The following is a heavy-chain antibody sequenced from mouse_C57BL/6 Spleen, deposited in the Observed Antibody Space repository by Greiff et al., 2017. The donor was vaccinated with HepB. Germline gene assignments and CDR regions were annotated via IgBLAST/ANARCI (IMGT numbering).Heavy chain of an antibody. CDR1: GFNIKDYY. Sequence: EVQLQESGAELVKPGASVKLSCTASGFNIKDYYMHWVKQRTEQGLEWIGRIDPEDGENKYAPKFQGKATITADTSSNTAYLQLSSLTSEDTAVYYCARHGNYGWFAYWGQGTLVTVSA. CDR3: ARHGNYGWFAY. J-gene: IGHJ3*01. CDR2: IDPEDGEN. D-gene: IGHD2-1*01. V-gene: IGHV14-2*01.